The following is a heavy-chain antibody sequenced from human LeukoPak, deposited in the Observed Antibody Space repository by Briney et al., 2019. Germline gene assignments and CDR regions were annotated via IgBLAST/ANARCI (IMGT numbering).Heavy chain of an antibody. J-gene: IGHJ5*02. V-gene: IGHV1-2*02. CDR2: INPNRGDT. CDR1: GCTFTDYY. D-gene: IGHD2-2*01. CDR3: ARSVGYCSSSSCYRPNWFDP. Sequence: ASVKVSCKASGCTFTDYYMHWVRQAPGQGLEWMGWINPNRGDTNYAQKFQGRVTMTRDTSISTAYMELTRLRSDDTAVYYCARSVGYCSSSSCYRPNWFDPWGQGTLVTVSS.